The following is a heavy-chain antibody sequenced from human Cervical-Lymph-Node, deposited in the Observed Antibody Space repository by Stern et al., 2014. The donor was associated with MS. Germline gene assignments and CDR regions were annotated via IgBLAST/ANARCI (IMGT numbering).Heavy chain of an antibody. J-gene: IGHJ4*02. Sequence: QVQLVQSGAEVKKPGSSVKVSCKASGDTFSSLDIGWVRQAPGQGPELLGGTTPLFGTANYAQNFQGRVTFSADDSTSTTYMELSSLRSEDTAVYYCARHQAGIAADWGQGTLVTVSS. CDR1: GDTFSSLD. CDR2: TTPLFGTA. CDR3: ARHQAGIAAD. D-gene: IGHD6-13*01. V-gene: IGHV1-69*01.